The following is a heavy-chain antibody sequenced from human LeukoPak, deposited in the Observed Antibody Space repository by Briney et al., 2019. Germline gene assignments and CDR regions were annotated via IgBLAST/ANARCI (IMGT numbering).Heavy chain of an antibody. CDR2: IKQDGSET. D-gene: IGHD4-23*01. V-gene: IGHV3-7*01. J-gene: IGHJ4*02. CDR3: ARVLPPDYGGNSVLWTIDY. Sequence: PGGSLRLSCAASGFTFSNYWMNWVRQAPGKGLECLANIKQDGSETYYADSVKGRFTISRDNAKNTLYLQMNSLRAEDTAVYYCARVLPPDYGGNSVLWTIDYWGQGTLVTVSS. CDR1: GFTFSNYW.